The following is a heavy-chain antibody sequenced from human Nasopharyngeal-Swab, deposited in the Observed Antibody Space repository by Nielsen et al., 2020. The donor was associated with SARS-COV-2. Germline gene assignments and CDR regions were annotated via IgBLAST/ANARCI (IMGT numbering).Heavy chain of an antibody. V-gene: IGHV1-3*01. J-gene: IGHJ4*02. Sequence: ASVKVSCKASGYTFTGYAMHWVRQAPGQRLEWMGWINAGNGNTKYSQKFQGRVTITRDTSASTAYMELSSLRSEDTAVYYCARNLRAHYYYDSSGYTGPADYWGQGTLVTVSS. D-gene: IGHD3-22*01. CDR3: ARNLRAHYYYDSSGYTGPADY. CDR1: GYTFTGYA. CDR2: INAGNGNT.